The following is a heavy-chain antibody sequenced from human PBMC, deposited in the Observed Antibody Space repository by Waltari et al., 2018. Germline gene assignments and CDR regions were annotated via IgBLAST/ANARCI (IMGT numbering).Heavy chain of an antibody. CDR1: GFTFTSYA. J-gene: IGHJ4*02. CDR3: ARASRIASSWGYSFVY. D-gene: IGHD3-22*01. Sequence: QVQLVESGGGVVQPGRSLRLSCAVSGFTFTSYAMHWVRQTPGKWLDWVAVISYDGNHNYYADSVKGRFTISRDISNNTLDLHMDSLRAEDTGIYYCARASRIASSWGYSFVYWGQGTLVIVS. CDR2: ISYDGNHN. V-gene: IGHV3-30*04.